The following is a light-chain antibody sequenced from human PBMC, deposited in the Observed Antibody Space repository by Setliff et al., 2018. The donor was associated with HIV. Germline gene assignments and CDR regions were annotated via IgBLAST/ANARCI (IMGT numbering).Light chain of an antibody. V-gene: IGLV1-47*01. CDR2: RND. Sequence: QPPSASGTPGQRVIISCSGSISNIGSNYVCWYQQLPGTAPKLLIYRNDEWPSGVPDRFSGSKSGTSASLAISGLRSEDEADYYCAAWDDSLSGVVFGGGTKGTVL. CDR1: ISNIGSNY. CDR3: AAWDDSLSGVV. J-gene: IGLJ2*01.